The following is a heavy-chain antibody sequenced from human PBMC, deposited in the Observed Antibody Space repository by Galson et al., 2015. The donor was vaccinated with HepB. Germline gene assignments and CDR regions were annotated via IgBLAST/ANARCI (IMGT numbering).Heavy chain of an antibody. D-gene: IGHD2-2*01. Sequence: QSGAEVKKPGESLKISCKGSGYSFTSYWIGWVRQMPGKGLEWMGIIYPGDSDTRYSPSFQGQVAISADKSISTAYLQWSSLKASDTAMYYCARQLGYCSSTSCPKWDYYYYYMDVWGKGTTVTVSS. CDR3: ARQLGYCSSTSCPKWDYYYYYMDV. CDR1: GYSFTSYW. J-gene: IGHJ6*03. CDR2: IYPGDSDT. V-gene: IGHV5-51*01.